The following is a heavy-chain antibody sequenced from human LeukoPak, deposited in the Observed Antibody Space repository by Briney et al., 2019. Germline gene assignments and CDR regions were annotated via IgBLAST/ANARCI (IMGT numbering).Heavy chain of an antibody. J-gene: IGHJ4*02. CDR2: INSDGSST. V-gene: IGHV3-74*01. Sequence: GGSLRLSCAASGFTFSSYWMHWVRQAPGKGLVWVSRINSDGSSTSYADSVKGRFTISRDNVKSSLFLQMNSLRAEDTAVYYCARENYYDSSSASDPSDCWGQGTLVTVSS. D-gene: IGHD3-22*01. CDR3: ARENYYDSSSASDPSDC. CDR1: GFTFSSYW.